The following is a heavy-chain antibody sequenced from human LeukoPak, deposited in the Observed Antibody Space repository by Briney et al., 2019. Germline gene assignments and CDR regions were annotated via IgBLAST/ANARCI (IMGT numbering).Heavy chain of an antibody. CDR3: AKDPNFYYCMDV. CDR2: IDYSGGSS. CDR1: GFTLSSYE. J-gene: IGHJ6*03. V-gene: IGHV3-23*01. Sequence: GGSLRLSCTVPGFTLSSYEMSWIRQAPGKGLEWVSSIDYSGGSSYYADSVKGRFTISRDNSKNTLYLQMNSLRAEDTAVYYCAKDPNFYYCMDVWGKGTTVTISS.